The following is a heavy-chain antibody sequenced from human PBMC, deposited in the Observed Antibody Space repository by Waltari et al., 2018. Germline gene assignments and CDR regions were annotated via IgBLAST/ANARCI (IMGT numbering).Heavy chain of an antibody. Sequence: EEHLLESGGGLVQPGDSLRLSCVASGFRFSNYWMNWVRQAPGRGLVGVARISNDETGITDADSVKGRFTISRENAKNTLYLQMKRLRAEDTAVYYCVRLAQRTYRSPVPGRHYYYGMDVWGQGTTVTVSS. V-gene: IGHV3-74*03. J-gene: IGHJ6*02. D-gene: IGHD3-10*01. CDR2: ISNDETGI. CDR3: VRLAQRTYRSPVPGRHYYYGMDV. CDR1: GFRFSNYW.